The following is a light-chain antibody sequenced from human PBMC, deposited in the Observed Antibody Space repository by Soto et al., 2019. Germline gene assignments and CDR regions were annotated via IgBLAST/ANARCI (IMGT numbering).Light chain of an antibody. V-gene: IGKV3-11*01. CDR3: QQRSNWPTGT. CDR1: QSVSSY. CDR2: DAS. J-gene: IGKJ1*01. Sequence: EIVLTQSPATLSLSPGERATLSCRASQSVSSYLAWYQQKPGQAPRLLIYDASNRATGIPARFSGSGSGTDCTLTISSLEPEDFAVYYCQQRSNWPTGTFGQGTRWISN.